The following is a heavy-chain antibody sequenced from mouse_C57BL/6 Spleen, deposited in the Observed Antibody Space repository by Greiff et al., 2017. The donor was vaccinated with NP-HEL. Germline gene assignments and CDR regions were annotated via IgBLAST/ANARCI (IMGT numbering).Heavy chain of an antibody. CDR2: IDPSDSET. CDR3: ASSWLPYYYAMDY. D-gene: IGHD2-2*01. Sequence: QVQLQQPGAELVRPGSSVKLSCKASGYTFTSYWMHWVKQRPIQGLEWIGNIDPSDSETHYNQKFKDKATLTVDKSSSTAYMQLSSLTSEDSAVYYCASSWLPYYYAMDYWGQGTSVTVSS. V-gene: IGHV1-52*01. J-gene: IGHJ4*01. CDR1: GYTFTSYW.